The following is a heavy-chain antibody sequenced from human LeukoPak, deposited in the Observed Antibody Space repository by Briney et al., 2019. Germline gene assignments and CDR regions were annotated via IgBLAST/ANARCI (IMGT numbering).Heavy chain of an antibody. D-gene: IGHD2/OR15-2a*01. CDR3: AKDLPNPSTSRHFQY. CDR1: GFTFTSYA. J-gene: IGHJ1*01. CDR2: ISGSGGST. V-gene: IGHV3-23*01. Sequence: GGSLRLSCAASGFTFTSYALSWVRQAPGKGLEGVSSISGSGGSTYYADSVKGRFTISRDNSKNTLYLQMNSLRAEDTAVYYCAKDLPNPSTSRHFQYWGQGTLVTVSS.